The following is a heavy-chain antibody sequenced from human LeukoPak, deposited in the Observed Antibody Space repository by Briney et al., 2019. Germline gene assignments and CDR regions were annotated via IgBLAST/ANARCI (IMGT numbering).Heavy chain of an antibody. CDR1: GGSFSGYY. CDR2: INHSGST. D-gene: IGHD4-17*01. V-gene: IGHV4-34*01. CDR3: ARGRVTITIGAFDI. Sequence: SETLSLTCAVYGGSFSGYYWSWIRQPPGKGLEWIGEINHSGSTNYNPSLKSRVTISVDTSKNQFSLKLSSVTAADTAVYYCARGRVTITIGAFDIWGQGTMVTVSS. J-gene: IGHJ3*02.